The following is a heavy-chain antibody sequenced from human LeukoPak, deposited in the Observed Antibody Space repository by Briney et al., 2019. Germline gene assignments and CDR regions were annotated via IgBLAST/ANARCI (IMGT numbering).Heavy chain of an antibody. CDR2: TYYSGST. D-gene: IGHD5-24*01. CDR1: GGSISTYY. V-gene: IGHV4-59*01. J-gene: IGHJ4*02. CDR3: ARPAGYNYWYYFDY. Sequence: SQTLSLTCTVSGGSISTYYWSWIRQPPGKGREWIGYTYYSGSTNYNPSLKSRVTISVDTSKNQFSLKLSSVTAADTAVYYCARPAGYNYWYYFDYWGQGTLVTVSS.